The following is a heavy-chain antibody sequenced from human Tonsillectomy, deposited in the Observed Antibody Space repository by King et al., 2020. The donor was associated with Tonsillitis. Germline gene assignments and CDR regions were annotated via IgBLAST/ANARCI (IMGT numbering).Heavy chain of an antibody. D-gene: IGHD2-8*02. CDR2: ISWNGAST. CDR1: GFTFDDYG. Sequence: VQLVESGGGVVRPGESLTLSCAASGFTFDDYGMNWVRQAPGKGLEWVSAISWNGASTGYADSVKGRFTISRDNPKNSLYLHMNSLRAGDTAFYYCARNGPSTGDEDAFDIWGQGTMVTVSS. J-gene: IGHJ3*02. CDR3: ARNGPSTGDEDAFDI. V-gene: IGHV3-20*04.